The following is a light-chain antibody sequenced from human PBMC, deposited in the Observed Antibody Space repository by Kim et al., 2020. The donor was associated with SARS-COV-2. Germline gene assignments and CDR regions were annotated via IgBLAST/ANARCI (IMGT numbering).Light chain of an antibody. CDR3: QQYGSSLWT. CDR2: GAS. J-gene: IGKJ1*01. CDR1: QSVSSSY. Sequence: EIVLTQSPGTLSLSPGERATLSCRASQSVSSSYLAWYQQKPGQAPRLLIYGASSRATGIPDRFSGSGSGTDFALTISRLEREDVAVYYCQQYGSSLWTFGQGTKVDIK. V-gene: IGKV3-20*01.